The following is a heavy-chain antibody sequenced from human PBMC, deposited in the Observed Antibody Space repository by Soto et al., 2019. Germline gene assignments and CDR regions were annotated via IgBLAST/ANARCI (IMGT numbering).Heavy chain of an antibody. CDR3: ANSVVPATAPEDHYYYYYGMDV. D-gene: IGHD2-2*01. V-gene: IGHV3-23*01. CDR1: GLTFRIYA. CDR2: ISGSGGST. Sequence: PGCSLRLCCAASGLTFRIYAMSWFRQAPGKGLEWVSAISGSGGSTYYADSVKGRFTISRDNAKNTLYLQMNSLRAEDTAVYYCANSVVPATAPEDHYYYYYGMDVWGQGTSVTVSS. J-gene: IGHJ6*01.